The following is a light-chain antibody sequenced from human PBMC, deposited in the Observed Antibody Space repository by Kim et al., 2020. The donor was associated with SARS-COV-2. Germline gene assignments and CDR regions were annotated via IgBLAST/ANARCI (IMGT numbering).Light chain of an antibody. V-gene: IGLV2-8*01. Sequence: GQSGTASTTGASRDIVSTEYVSCNQPHPGKVPTVMIYEVTNRPAGVPDRSAGSKSGNTASLTVSGRQAEDEADYYCSSFAGSDEGLFGEGTQLTVL. CDR1: SRDIVSTEY. CDR2: EVT. J-gene: IGLJ2*01. CDR3: SSFAGSDEGL.